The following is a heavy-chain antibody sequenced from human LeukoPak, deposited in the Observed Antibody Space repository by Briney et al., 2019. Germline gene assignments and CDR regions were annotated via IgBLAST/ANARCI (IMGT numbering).Heavy chain of an antibody. CDR1: VYTFTGYY. CDR3: ATLYGDYVRSDY. CDR2: INPNSGGT. D-gene: IGHD4-17*01. V-gene: IGHV1-2*02. Sequence: ASVKVSCKASVYTFTGYYMHWVRQAPGQGLEWMGWINPNSGGTNYAQKFQGRVIMTRDTSISTAYMELSRLRSDDTAVYYCATLYGDYVRSDYWGQGTLVTVSS. J-gene: IGHJ4*02.